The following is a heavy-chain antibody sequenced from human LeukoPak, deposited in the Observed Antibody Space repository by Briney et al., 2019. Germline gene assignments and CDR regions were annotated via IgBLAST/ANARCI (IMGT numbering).Heavy chain of an antibody. CDR3: ARDKVVGPTKFDS. V-gene: IGHV3-23*01. D-gene: IGHD1-26*01. CDR1: GFTFSSSA. J-gene: IGHJ5*01. Sequence: GGSLRLSCAASGFTFSSSAMSWVRQAPGKGLEWVSAISGSGGSTYYADSVKGRFTISRDNAKNSVYLHMNSLRAEDTAVYYCARDKVVGPTKFDSWGQGTLVTVSS. CDR2: ISGSGGST.